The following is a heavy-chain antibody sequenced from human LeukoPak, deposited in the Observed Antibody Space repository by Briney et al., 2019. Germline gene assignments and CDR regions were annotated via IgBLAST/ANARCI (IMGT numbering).Heavy chain of an antibody. CDR2: IYSDGST. D-gene: IGHD2-21*01. CDR3: ARVSSLFA. CDR1: GFTFSNYA. J-gene: IGHJ4*01. Sequence: PGGSLTLSCAASGFTFSNYAMSWVRQAPGKGLEWVSVIYSDGSTYYADSVKGRFTISRDNSKNTLYLQMNSLRAEDTAVYYCARVSSLFAWGHGKLVTVSS. V-gene: IGHV3-66*01.